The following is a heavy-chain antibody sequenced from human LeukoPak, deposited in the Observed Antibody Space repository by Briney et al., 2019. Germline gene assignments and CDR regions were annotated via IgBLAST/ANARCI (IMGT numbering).Heavy chain of an antibody. J-gene: IGHJ4*02. D-gene: IGHD3-10*01. Sequence: GASVKVSCKASGGTFSSYAISWVRQAPGQGLEWMGGIIPIFGTANYAQKFQGRVTITADKSTSTAYMELSSLRSEDTAVYYCASLGIGLYFDYWGQGTLVTASS. CDR2: IIPIFGTA. CDR1: GGTFSSYA. V-gene: IGHV1-69*06. CDR3: ASLGIGLYFDY.